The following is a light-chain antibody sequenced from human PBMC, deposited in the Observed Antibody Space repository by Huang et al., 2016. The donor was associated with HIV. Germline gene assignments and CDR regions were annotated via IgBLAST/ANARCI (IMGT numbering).Light chain of an antibody. CDR2: VAS. CDR1: QVIGNS. J-gene: IGKJ1*01. CDR3: QKYDSAPRT. V-gene: IGKV1-27*01. Sequence: DIQMTQSPSSLSAFVGDTVTITCRASQVIGNSLAWYQQKPGRPPKLLIYVASALQTEVPSRFSGSGSGTDFTLTISNLQTEDVATYYCQKYDSAPRTFGQGTRV.